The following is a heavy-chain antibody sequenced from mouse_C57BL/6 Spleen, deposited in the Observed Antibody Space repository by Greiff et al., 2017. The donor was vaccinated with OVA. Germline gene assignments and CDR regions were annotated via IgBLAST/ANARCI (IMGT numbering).Heavy chain of an antibody. J-gene: IGHJ2*01. D-gene: IGHD1-1*01. Sequence: DVQLVESGAELVKPGASVKLSCTASGFNIKDYYMHWVKQRTEQGLEWIGRIDPEDGETKYAPKFQGKATITADTSSNTAYLQLSSLTSEDTAVYYCASEDYYGSKGYFDYWGQGTTLTVSS. CDR1: GFNIKDYY. V-gene: IGHV14-2*01. CDR3: ASEDYYGSKGYFDY. CDR2: IDPEDGET.